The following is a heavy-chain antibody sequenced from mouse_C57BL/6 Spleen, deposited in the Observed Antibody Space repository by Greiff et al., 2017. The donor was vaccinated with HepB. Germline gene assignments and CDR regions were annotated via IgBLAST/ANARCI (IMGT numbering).Heavy chain of an antibody. V-gene: IGHV1-50*01. D-gene: IGHD1-1*02. CDR2: IDPSDSYN. J-gene: IGHJ4*01. CDR3: ARGNYGQKSLMDY. CDR1: GYTFTSYW. Sequence: VQLQQPGAELVKPGASVKLSCKASGYTFTSYWMQWVKQRPGQGLEWIGEIDPSDSYNNYNQKFKGKATLTVDTSSSTAYMQLSSLTSEDSAVYYCARGNYGQKSLMDYWGQGTSVTVSS.